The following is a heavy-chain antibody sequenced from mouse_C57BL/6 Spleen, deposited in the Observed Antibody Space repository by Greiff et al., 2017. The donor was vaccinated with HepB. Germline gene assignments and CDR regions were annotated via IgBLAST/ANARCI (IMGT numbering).Heavy chain of an antibody. CDR3: AREIGYSNYVYFDY. CDR2: IYPGSGST. CDR1: GYTFTSYW. J-gene: IGHJ2*01. V-gene: IGHV1-55*01. Sequence: QVQLQQPGAELVKPGASVKMSCKASGYTFTSYWITWVKQRPGQGLEWIGDIYPGSGSTNYNEKFKSKATLTVDTSASTAYMQLSSLTSEDSAVYYCAREIGYSNYVYFDYWGQGTTLTVSS. D-gene: IGHD2-5*01.